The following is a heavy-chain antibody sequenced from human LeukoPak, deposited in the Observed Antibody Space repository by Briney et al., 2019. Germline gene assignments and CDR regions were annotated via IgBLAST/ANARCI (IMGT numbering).Heavy chain of an antibody. Sequence: SETLSLTCTVSGGSIGSGDYYWSWIRQHPGKGLEWIGYIYYSGSTYYNPSLKSRVTISGDTSKNQFSLKLSSVTAADTAVYHCARGSDIVATIWFDPWGQGILVTVSS. V-gene: IGHV4-31*03. CDR3: ARGSDIVATIWFDP. D-gene: IGHD5-12*01. J-gene: IGHJ5*02. CDR1: GGSIGSGDYY. CDR2: IYYSGST.